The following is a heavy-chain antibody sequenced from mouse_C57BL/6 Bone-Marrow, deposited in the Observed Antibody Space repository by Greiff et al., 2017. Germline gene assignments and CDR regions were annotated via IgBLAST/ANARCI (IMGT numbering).Heavy chain of an antibody. CDR1: GYTFTSYW. V-gene: IGHV1-72*01. J-gene: IGHJ4*01. CDR3: ARWRVYYGHYYAMDY. CDR2: IDPNSGGT. Sequence: VKLQQPGAELVKPGASVKLSCKASGYTFTSYWMHWVKQRPGRGLEWIGRIDPNSGGTKYNEKFKGKATLTVDKPSSTAYMQLSSLPSEDSAVYYCARWRVYYGHYYAMDYWGQGTTVTVSS. D-gene: IGHD2-1*01.